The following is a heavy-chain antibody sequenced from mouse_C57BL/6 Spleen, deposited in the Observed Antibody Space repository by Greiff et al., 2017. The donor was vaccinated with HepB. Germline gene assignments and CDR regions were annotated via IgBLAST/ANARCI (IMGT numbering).Heavy chain of an antibody. CDR1: GFTFSDYG. CDR3: AREGSDYGSSHWYFDV. CDR2: ISNLAYSI. Sequence: EVQGVESGGGLVQPGGSLKLSCAASGFTFSDYGMAWVRQAPRKGPEWVAFISNLAYSIYYADTVTGRITISRENAKNTLYLEMSSLRSEDTAMYYCAREGSDYGSSHWYFDVWGTGTTVTVSS. D-gene: IGHD1-1*01. J-gene: IGHJ1*03. V-gene: IGHV5-15*01.